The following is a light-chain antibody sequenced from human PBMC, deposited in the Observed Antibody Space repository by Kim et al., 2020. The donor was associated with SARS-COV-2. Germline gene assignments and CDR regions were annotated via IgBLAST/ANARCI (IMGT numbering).Light chain of an antibody. CDR3: QQYNTYWWT. V-gene: IGKV1-5*01. J-gene: IGKJ1*01. Sequence: ASVGDRVTITCRASQSISSWLAWYQQKPGKAPKLLIYDASSLKSGVPSRFSGSGSGTEFALTISSLQPDDFATYYCQQYNTYWWTFGQGTKVDIK. CDR2: DAS. CDR1: QSISSW.